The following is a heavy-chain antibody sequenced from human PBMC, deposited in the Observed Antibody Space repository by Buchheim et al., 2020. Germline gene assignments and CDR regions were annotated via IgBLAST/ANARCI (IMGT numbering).Heavy chain of an antibody. Sequence: EVQLVESGGGLVQPGGSLRLSCAASGFTFSSYWMSWVRQAPGKGLEWVANIKQDGSEKYYVDSVKGRFTISRDNAKNSLYLQMNSLRAEDTAVYYCAREGHSGYGGDYYYYGMDVWGQGTT. CDR1: GFTFSSYW. CDR3: AREGHSGYGGDYYYYGMDV. V-gene: IGHV3-7*01. J-gene: IGHJ6*02. D-gene: IGHD5-12*01. CDR2: IKQDGSEK.